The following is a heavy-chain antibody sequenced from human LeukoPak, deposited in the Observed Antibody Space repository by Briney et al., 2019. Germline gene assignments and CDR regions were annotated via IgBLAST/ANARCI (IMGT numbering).Heavy chain of an antibody. CDR3: ARDYYDSSGYLQYAFDI. D-gene: IGHD3-22*01. Sequence: ASVKVSCSASGYTFTSYAMHWVRQAPGQRLEWMGWINAGNGNTKYSQEFQGRVTITRDTSASTAYMELSSLRSEDMAVYYCARDYYDSSGYLQYAFDIWGQGTMVTGSS. CDR1: GYTFTSYA. J-gene: IGHJ3*02. V-gene: IGHV1-3*03. CDR2: INAGNGNT.